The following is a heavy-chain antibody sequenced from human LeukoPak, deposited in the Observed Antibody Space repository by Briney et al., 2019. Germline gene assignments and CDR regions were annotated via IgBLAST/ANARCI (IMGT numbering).Heavy chain of an antibody. CDR3: AKADKRYSSSWYRFDY. V-gene: IGHV3-23*01. Sequence: AGGSLRLSCAASGFTFSSYAMSWVRQAPGKGLEWVSAISGSGGSTYYADSVKGRFTISRDNSKNTLYLQMNSLRAEDTAVYYCAKADKRYSSSWYRFDYWGQGTLVTVSS. CDR1: GFTFSSYA. CDR2: ISGSGGST. J-gene: IGHJ4*02. D-gene: IGHD6-13*01.